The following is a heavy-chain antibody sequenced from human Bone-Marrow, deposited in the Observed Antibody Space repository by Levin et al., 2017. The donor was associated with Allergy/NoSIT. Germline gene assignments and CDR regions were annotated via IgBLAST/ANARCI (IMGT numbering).Heavy chain of an antibody. J-gene: IGHJ6*02. CDR2: IYPGDSKS. V-gene: IGHV5-51*01. CDR1: GYNFTKHY. Sequence: GESLKISCKGFGYNFTKHYIGWVRQMPGKGLEWMGIIYPGDSKSIYSPSFRGRVTISADKSIDTAYLQWSRLEASDTAMYFCAKLVKTYYYDGHGYFYYYFMDVWGQGTTVIVSS. CDR3: AKLVKTYYYDGHGYFYYYFMDV. D-gene: IGHD3-22*01.